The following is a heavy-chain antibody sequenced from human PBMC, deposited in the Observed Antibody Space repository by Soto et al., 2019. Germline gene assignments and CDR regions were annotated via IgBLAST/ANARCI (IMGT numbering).Heavy chain of an antibody. J-gene: IGHJ3*02. Sequence: GGSLRLSCAASGFTFSSYAMSWVRQAPGKGLEWVSAISGSGGSTYYADSVKGRFTISRDNPKTTLYLQMNSLRAEDTAVYYCANHRDIDAFDIWGQGTMVTVSS. V-gene: IGHV3-23*01. CDR1: GFTFSSYA. CDR3: ANHRDIDAFDI. CDR2: ISGSGGST.